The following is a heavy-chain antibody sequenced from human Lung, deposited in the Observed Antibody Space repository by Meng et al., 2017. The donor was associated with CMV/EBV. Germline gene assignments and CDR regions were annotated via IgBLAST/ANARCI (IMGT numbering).Heavy chain of an antibody. J-gene: IGHJ4*02. CDR2: ISWDGGST. V-gene: IGHV3-43*01. Sequence: VQVVQAGGVVVQPCASLCLSCLASGFTFDDYTMHWVRQPPGKGLEWVSLISWDGGSTYYADSVEGRFTISRDNMKNSLYLQMNTLTSEDTALYYCARGYDSSGYLDYWGQGTLVTVSS. CDR3: ARGYDSSGYLDY. D-gene: IGHD3-22*01. CDR1: GFTFDDYT.